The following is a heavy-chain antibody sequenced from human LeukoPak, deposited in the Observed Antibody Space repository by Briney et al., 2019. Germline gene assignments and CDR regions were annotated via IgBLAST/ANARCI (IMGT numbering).Heavy chain of an antibody. V-gene: IGHV1-18*01. Sequence: ASVKVSCKASGYTFTSYGISWVLQAPGQGLEWMGWISAYNGNTNYAQKLQGRVTMTTDISTSTAYMELRSLRSDDTAVYYCARGLVVVPAAMVFWFDPWGQGTLVTVSS. J-gene: IGHJ5*02. CDR1: GYTFTSYG. CDR3: ARGLVVVPAAMVFWFDP. CDR2: ISAYNGNT. D-gene: IGHD2-2*01.